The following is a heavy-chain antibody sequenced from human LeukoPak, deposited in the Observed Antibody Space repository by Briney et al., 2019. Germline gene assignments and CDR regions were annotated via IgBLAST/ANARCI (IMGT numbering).Heavy chain of an antibody. V-gene: IGHV4-39*07. D-gene: IGHD2-2*01. CDR1: GGSISSSSYY. J-gene: IGHJ3*02. CDR3: ARENPPARKYAFDI. CDR2: IYYSGST. Sequence: SETLSLTCTVSGGSISSSSYYWGWIRQPPGKGLEWIGSIYYSGSTYYNPSLKSRVTISVDTSKNQFSLKLSSVTPEDTAVYYCARENPPARKYAFDIWGQGTMVTVSS.